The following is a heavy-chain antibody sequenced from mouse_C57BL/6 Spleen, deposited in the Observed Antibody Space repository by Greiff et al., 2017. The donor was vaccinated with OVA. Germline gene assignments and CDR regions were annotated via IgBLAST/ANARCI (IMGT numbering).Heavy chain of an antibody. CDR3: ARRGVGYWYFDV. D-gene: IGHD1-3*01. CDR1: GYTFTSYW. V-gene: IGHV1-72*01. J-gene: IGHJ1*03. Sequence: QVQLQQPGAELVKPGASVKLSCKASGYTFTSYWMHWVKQRPGRGLEWIGRIDPNSGGTKYNEKFKSKATLTVDKPSSSAYVQHSSLTSEDSAVYYCARRGVGYWYFDVWGTGTTVTVSS. CDR2: IDPNSGGT.